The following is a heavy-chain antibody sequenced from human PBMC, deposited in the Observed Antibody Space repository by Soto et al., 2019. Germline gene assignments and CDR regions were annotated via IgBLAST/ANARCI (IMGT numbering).Heavy chain of an antibody. CDR2: IKSRADGGT. CDR1: GFTFTDAY. J-gene: IGHJ4*02. Sequence: GGSLRLSCAGFGFTFTDAYFSWVRQAPGKGLEWVGRIKSRADGGTDYSAPVKGRFTISRDDSQTSLYLQMNRLRTEDTGIYYCTTISTGGLRFLHWGQGALVTVSS. CDR3: TTISTGGLRFLH. D-gene: IGHD3-3*01. V-gene: IGHV3-15*01.